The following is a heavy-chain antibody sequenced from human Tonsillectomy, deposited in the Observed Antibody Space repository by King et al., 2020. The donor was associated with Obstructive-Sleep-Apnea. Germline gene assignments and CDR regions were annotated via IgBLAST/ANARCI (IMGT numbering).Heavy chain of an antibody. CDR3: ARHGNSCGGDCYTHLEYYYYGMDV. J-gene: IGHJ6*02. D-gene: IGHD2-21*02. Sequence: QLQESGPGLVKPSETLSLTCTVSGGSISSYYWSWIRQPPGKGLEWIGYIYYSGSTNYNPSLKSRVTISVDTSKNQFSLKLSSVTAADTAVYYCARHGNSCGGDCYTHLEYYYYGMDVWGQGTTVSVSS. V-gene: IGHV4-59*08. CDR1: GGSISSYY. CDR2: IYYSGST.